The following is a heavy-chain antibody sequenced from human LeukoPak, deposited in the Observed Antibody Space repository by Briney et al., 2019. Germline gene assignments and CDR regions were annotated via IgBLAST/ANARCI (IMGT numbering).Heavy chain of an antibody. CDR1: GYTFTGYY. Sequence: GASVKVSCKASGYTFTGYYMHWVRQAPGQGLEWMGWINPNSGNTGYAQKFQGRVTMTRNTSISTAYMELSSLRSEDTAVYYCARQGIFAQWLASYYYYMDVWGKGTTVTISS. CDR2: INPNSGNT. J-gene: IGHJ6*03. D-gene: IGHD6-19*01. V-gene: IGHV1-8*02. CDR3: ARQGIFAQWLASYYYYMDV.